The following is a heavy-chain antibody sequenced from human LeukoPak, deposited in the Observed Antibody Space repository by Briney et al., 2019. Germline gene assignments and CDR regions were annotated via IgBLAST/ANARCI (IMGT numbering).Heavy chain of an antibody. CDR3: SRDSHGDDVFDY. D-gene: IGHD3-3*01. CDR1: GFTFSDFA. J-gene: IGHJ4*02. V-gene: IGHV3-49*04. Sequence: TLTLSCKVSGFTFSDFAMTWVRQAPGKGLEWVGFIRRRSYSGTPGYAASVRGRFTISIDDSKNIAFLQMNNLKTEDTAIYYCSRDSHGDDVFDYWGQGAVVTVSS. CDR2: IRRRSYSGTP.